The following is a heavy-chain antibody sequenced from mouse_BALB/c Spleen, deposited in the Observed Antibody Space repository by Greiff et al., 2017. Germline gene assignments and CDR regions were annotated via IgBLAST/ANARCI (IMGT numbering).Heavy chain of an antibody. D-gene: IGHD1-1*01. CDR2: IHYSGST. J-gene: IGHJ2*01. CDR3: ASGSWITKVVDY. CDR1: GYSITSGYS. V-gene: IGHV3-1*02. Sequence: EVQLQQSGPDLVKPSQSLSLTCTVTGYSITSGYSWHWIRQFPGNKLEWMGYIHYSGSTNYNPSLKSRISITRDTSKNQFFLQLNSVTTEDTATYYCASGSWITKVVDYWGQGTTLTVSS.